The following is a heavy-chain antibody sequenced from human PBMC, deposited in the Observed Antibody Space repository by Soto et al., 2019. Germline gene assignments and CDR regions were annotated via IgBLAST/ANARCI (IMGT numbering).Heavy chain of an antibody. CDR2: ISGSGDNT. Sequence: EVQLLGSGGGSVQPGGSLRLSCAASGFTFSDYAMTWVRQVPGKGLEWVSTISGSGDNTFYADSVKGQFTISRDNSKNTLNRQMNSLGAEDTAVYYCTRDSERNSFDPWGQGTLVTVSS. V-gene: IGHV3-23*01. J-gene: IGHJ5*02. CDR1: GFTFSDYA. CDR3: TRDSERNSFDP.